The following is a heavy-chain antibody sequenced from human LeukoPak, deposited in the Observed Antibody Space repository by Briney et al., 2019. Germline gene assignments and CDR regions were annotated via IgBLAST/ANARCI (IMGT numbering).Heavy chain of an antibody. Sequence: PSETLSLTCTVSGGSISVTGYYWTWIRQSPGKGLEWIGNVYYSENTYSNPPLQSRLTISIDTSKNLFSLSLKSVTAADTAVYYCAKGRRITMIGVDWGQGTLVTVSS. CDR3: AKGRRITMIGVD. J-gene: IGHJ4*02. D-gene: IGHD3-22*01. CDR2: VYYSENT. CDR1: GGSISVTGYY. V-gene: IGHV4-39*07.